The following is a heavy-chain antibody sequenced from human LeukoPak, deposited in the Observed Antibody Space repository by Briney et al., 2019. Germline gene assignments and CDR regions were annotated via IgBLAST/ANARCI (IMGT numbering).Heavy chain of an antibody. CDR1: GGSISSYY. CDR3: ARDRGCSGWHDAFDI. CDR2: IYYSGST. D-gene: IGHD6-19*01. V-gene: IGHV4-59*01. J-gene: IGHJ3*02. Sequence: SETLSLTCTVSGGSISSYYWSWIRQPPGKGLEWIGYIYYSGSTNYNPSLKSRVTISVDTSKNQFSLKLSSVTAADTAVYYCARDRGCSGWHDAFDIWGQGTMVTVSS.